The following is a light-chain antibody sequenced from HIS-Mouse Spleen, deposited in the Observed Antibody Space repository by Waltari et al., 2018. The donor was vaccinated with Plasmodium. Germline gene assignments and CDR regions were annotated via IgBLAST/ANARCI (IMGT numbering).Light chain of an antibody. V-gene: IGLV3-10*01. CDR2: EDS. CDR1: AFPNKY. Sequence: SYELTQPPSLSVSPGQTARITCSGDAFPNKYAFWYQQKSGQAPVLVIYEDSKRTSGIPERFSGSSSGTMATLTISGAQVEDEADYCCYSTDSSGNHRVFGGGTKLTVL. J-gene: IGLJ3*02. CDR3: YSTDSSGNHRV.